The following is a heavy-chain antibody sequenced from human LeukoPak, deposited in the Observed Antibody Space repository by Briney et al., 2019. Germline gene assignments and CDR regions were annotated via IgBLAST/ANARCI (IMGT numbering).Heavy chain of an antibody. D-gene: IGHD3-22*01. J-gene: IGHJ4*02. CDR1: GFTFSTYW. CDR3: ARVGSYFDSRGPKGLVTDY. Sequence: GGSLRLSCAASGFTFSTYWMNWVRQAPGKGLEWVASIKQDGSEKYYVDSVKGRFTVSRDNAKNSLHLQMNSLRAEDTAVYYCARVGSYFDSRGPKGLVTDYWGQETRVTVSS. V-gene: IGHV3-7*01. CDR2: IKQDGSEK.